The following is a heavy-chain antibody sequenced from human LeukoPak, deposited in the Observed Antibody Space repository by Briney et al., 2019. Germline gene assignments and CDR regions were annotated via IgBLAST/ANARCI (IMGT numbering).Heavy chain of an antibody. V-gene: IGHV3-23*01. CDR1: AFTFSTYP. D-gene: IGHD3-10*01. Sequence: PGGSLRLSCAASAFTFSTYPMSWVRQAPGKGLEWVSAISGVGGSTFYADSVKGRFTISRDNSKNTLYLEMNSLRAEDTAVYYCAKGGSYYTSSWFDPWSQGTLVTVSS. CDR3: AKGGSYYTSSWFDP. CDR2: ISGVGGST. J-gene: IGHJ5*02.